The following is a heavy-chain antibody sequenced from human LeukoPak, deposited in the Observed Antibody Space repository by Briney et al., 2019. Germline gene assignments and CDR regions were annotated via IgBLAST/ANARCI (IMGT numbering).Heavy chain of an antibody. CDR2: ISYDGSNK. V-gene: IGHV3-30*18. D-gene: IGHD4-17*01. J-gene: IGHJ6*02. CDR1: GFPFSSYG. CDR3: AKGKTTVTIYGMDV. Sequence: GGSLRLSCAASGFPFSSYGMHWVRQAPGKGLEWVAVISYDGSNKYYADSVKGRFTISRDNSKNTLYLQMNSLRAEDTAVYYCAKGKTTVTIYGMDVWGQGTTVTVSS.